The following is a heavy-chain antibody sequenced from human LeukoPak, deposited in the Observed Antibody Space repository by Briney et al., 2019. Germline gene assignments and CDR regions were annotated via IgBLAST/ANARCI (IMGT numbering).Heavy chain of an antibody. CDR3: ARSRIAAAGIFDF. CDR1: GFTFSSYA. CDR2: ISYDGSKK. D-gene: IGHD6-13*01. V-gene: IGHV3-30-3*01. Sequence: GGSLRLSCADSGFTFSSYAMHWVRQAPGKGLEWVAVISYDGSKKYNADSVKGRFTISRDNSKNTLYLQMNSLRAEDTAVYYCARSRIAAAGIFDFWGQGTLVTVSS. J-gene: IGHJ4*02.